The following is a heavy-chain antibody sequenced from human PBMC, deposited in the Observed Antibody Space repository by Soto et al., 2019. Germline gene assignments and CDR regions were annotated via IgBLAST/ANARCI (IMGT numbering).Heavy chain of an antibody. CDR2: IYYSGST. J-gene: IGHJ4*02. CDR3: ARVGGVAARTFDY. V-gene: IGHV4-59*01. Sequence: ASETLSLTCTVSGGSINDFYWSWTRQPPGKGLEWIGYIYYSGSTDYNPSLKGRVTISVDTSKNQFSLKLRSVTAADTAVYYCARVGGVAARTFDYWGQGTLVTVSS. D-gene: IGHD6-6*01. CDR1: GGSINDFY.